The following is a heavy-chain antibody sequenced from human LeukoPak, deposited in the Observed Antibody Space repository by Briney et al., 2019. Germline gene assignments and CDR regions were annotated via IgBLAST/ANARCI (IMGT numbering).Heavy chain of an antibody. J-gene: IGHJ4*02. CDR3: ARAMVRGVIPY. Sequence: PGGSLRLSCAASGLTFRAYAMHWVRQAPGKGLEWLAVISNDGTIQYYADSVKGRFTISRDNSRNIMNLQTDSLRPEDTALYYCARAMVRGVIPYWGQGTLVTVSS. CDR2: ISNDGTIQ. V-gene: IGHV3-30*04. D-gene: IGHD3-10*01. CDR1: GLTFRAYA.